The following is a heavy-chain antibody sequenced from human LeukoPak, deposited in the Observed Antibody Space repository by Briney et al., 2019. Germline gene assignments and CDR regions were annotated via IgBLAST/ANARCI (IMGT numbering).Heavy chain of an antibody. D-gene: IGHD4/OR15-4a*01. Sequence: PGGSLGLSCAGSGFTFSSNSMSWVRQAPGKGLEWVSFIYSDNTHYSDSVKGRFTISRDNSKNTLYLQMNSLRAEDTAVYYCARRAGAYSHPYDYWGQGTLVTVSS. V-gene: IGHV3-53*01. CDR1: GFTFSSNS. J-gene: IGHJ4*02. CDR3: ARRAGAYSHPYDY. CDR2: IYSDNT.